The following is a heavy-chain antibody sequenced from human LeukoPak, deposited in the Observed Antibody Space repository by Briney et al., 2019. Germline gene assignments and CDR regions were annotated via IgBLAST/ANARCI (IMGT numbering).Heavy chain of an antibody. CDR3: ARAMMNRAGWFDR. D-gene: IGHD3-22*01. V-gene: IGHV3-11*05. CDR2: IGTSSDNT. CDR1: GFTFSDHH. Sequence: PGGSVTLSCAACGFTFSDHHMTWIRQAPGKGVEWVSYIGTSSDNTNYADSVKGRFTISRDNAKNSLYLHMNSLRVEDTAVYYCARAMMNRAGWFDRWGQGTLVAVSS. J-gene: IGHJ5*02.